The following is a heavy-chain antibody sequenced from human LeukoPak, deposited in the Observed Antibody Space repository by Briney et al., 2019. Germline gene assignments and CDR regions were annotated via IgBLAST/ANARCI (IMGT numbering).Heavy chain of an antibody. V-gene: IGHV4-4*02. CDR1: GGSISTNNW. J-gene: IGHJ4*02. CDR3: AKSGDYLWDY. D-gene: IGHD3-16*01. Sequence: SEALSLTCAVSGGSISTNNWWSWVRQPPGKGLEWIGEIYHTGSTNYSPSLRSRVTMSIDKSNNQFSLNLNSVTAADTTVYYCAKSGDYLWDYWGQGTLVTVSS. CDR2: IYHTGST.